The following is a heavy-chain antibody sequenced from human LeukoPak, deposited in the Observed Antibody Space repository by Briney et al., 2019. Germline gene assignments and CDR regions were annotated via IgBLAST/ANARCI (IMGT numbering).Heavy chain of an antibody. CDR3: ARDRGSGSPYYYYGMDV. J-gene: IGHJ6*02. CDR1: GFTFSSYW. Sequence: PGGSLRLSRAASGFTFSSYWMSWVRQAPGKGLEWVANIKQDGSEKYYVDSVKGRFTISRDNAKNSLYLQMNSLRAEDTAVYYCARDRGSGSPYYYYGMDVWGQGTTVTVSS. CDR2: IKQDGSEK. D-gene: IGHD6-19*01. V-gene: IGHV3-7*01.